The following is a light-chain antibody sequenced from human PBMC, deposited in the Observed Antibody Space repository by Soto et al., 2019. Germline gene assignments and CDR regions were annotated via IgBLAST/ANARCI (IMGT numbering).Light chain of an antibody. CDR2: DAS. V-gene: IGKV1-39*01. Sequence: DIQMTQSPSSLSASVGDRVTITCRASQTNSMYLSWYQQTPGKAPNLLIYDASTLQSGVPSRFSGSGSGTEFTLTISSLQPEDFATYYCHQTHTTPLTFGGGTKVEIK. CDR1: QTNSMY. J-gene: IGKJ4*01. CDR3: HQTHTTPLT.